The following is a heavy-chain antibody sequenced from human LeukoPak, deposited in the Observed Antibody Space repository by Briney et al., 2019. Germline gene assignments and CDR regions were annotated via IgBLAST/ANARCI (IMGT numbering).Heavy chain of an antibody. CDR1: GGSISSSSHF. D-gene: IGHD1-20*01. V-gene: IGHV4-39*01. Sequence: SETLPLTCTVSGGSISSSSHFWGWIRQPPGKGLEWIGSIYYTGSTYHNSSLKSRLTISVDTSKNQFSPKLSSVTAADTAVFYCARLDNWNGYYFDYWGQGTLVTVSS. J-gene: IGHJ4*02. CDR2: IYYTGST. CDR3: ARLDNWNGYYFDY.